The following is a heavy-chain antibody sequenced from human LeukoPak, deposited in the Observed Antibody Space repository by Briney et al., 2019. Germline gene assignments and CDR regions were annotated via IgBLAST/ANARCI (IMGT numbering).Heavy chain of an antibody. D-gene: IGHD4-17*01. CDR1: GFTFSSSW. J-gene: IGHJ4*02. Sequence: GGSLRLSCAASGFTFSSSWMHWVRQAPGKGLVWVSRINTDGGSTSYADSVKGRFTISRDNSKNTLYLQVNSLRAEDTAVYYCARDGVGAVTRGYFDYWGQGTLVTVSS. CDR3: ARDGVGAVTRGYFDY. V-gene: IGHV3-74*01. CDR2: INTDGGST.